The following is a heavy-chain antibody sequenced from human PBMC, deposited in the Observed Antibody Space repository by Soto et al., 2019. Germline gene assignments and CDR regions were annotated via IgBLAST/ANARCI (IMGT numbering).Heavy chain of an antibody. CDR3: ARARLATMIVLPPDAFDI. Sequence: ASVKVSCKASGGTFSSYAISWVRQAPGQGLEWMGGIIPIFGTANYAQKFQGRVTSTADKSTCTAYMELSSLRSEDTAVYYCARARLATMIVLPPDAFDIWGQGTMVTVSS. CDR2: IIPIFGTA. CDR1: GGTFSSYA. V-gene: IGHV1-69*06. D-gene: IGHD3-22*01. J-gene: IGHJ3*02.